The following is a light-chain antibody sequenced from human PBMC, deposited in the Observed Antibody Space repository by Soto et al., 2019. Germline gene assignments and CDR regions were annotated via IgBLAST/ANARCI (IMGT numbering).Light chain of an antibody. CDR2: DAS. J-gene: IGKJ1*01. CDR3: QQRSNWLT. CDR1: QSVSSY. V-gene: IGKV3-11*01. Sequence: EIVMTQSPATLSVSPGERATLSCRASQSVSSYLAWYQQKPGQAPRLLIYDASNRATGIPARFSGSGSGTDFTLTISSLEPEDFAVYYCQQRSNWLTFGQGTKVDI.